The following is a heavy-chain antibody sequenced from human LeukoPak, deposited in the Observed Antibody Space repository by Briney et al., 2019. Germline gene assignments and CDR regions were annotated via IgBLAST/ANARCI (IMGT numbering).Heavy chain of an antibody. D-gene: IGHD3-10*01. CDR1: GYSFTTYW. J-gene: IGHJ4*02. Sequence: GESLKISCKGSGYSFTTYWIGWVRQRPGKGLEWMGIIYPGDSDTRYSPSFQGQVTISADKSISTAYLQWSSLKASDTAMYYCARHVGYGSGSYYGDYWGQGTLVTVSS. CDR2: IYPGDSDT. V-gene: IGHV5-51*01. CDR3: ARHVGYGSGSYYGDY.